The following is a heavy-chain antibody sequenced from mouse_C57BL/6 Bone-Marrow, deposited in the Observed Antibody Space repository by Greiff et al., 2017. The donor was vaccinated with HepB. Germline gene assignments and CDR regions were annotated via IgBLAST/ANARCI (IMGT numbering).Heavy chain of an antibody. CDR2: IYPGSGST. Sequence: VQLQQSGAELVKPGASVKMSCKASGYTFTSYWITWVKQRPGQGLEWIGDIYPGSGSTNYNEKFKSKATLTVDTSSSTAYMQLSSLTSEDSAVYYCALYYYGSSWFAYWGQGTLVTVSA. V-gene: IGHV1-55*01. D-gene: IGHD1-1*01. CDR1: GYTFTSYW. CDR3: ALYYYGSSWFAY. J-gene: IGHJ3*01.